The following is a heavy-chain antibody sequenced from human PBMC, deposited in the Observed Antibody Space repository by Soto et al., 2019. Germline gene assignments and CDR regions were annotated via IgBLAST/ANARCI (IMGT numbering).Heavy chain of an antibody. J-gene: IGHJ6*02. CDR3: ATDHTGFGELLFHYGMDV. CDR1: GYTLTELS. Sequence: ASVKVSCKVSGYTLTELSMHWVRQAPGKGLEWMGGFDPENGETIYAQKFQGRVTMTEDTSTDTAYMELSSLRSEDTAVYYCATDHTGFGELLFHYGMDVWGQGTTVTVSS. D-gene: IGHD3-10*01. V-gene: IGHV1-24*01. CDR2: FDPENGET.